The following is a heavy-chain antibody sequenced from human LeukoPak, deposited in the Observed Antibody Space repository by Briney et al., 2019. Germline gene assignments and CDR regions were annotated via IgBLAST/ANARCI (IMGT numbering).Heavy chain of an antibody. CDR2: IYYSGST. Sequence: PSQTLSLTCTVSGGSISSGGYYWSWLRQYPGKGLEWIGYIYYSGSTYYNPSLKSRVTISLDTSNNQFSLRLSSVTAADTAIYYCARTTTSDAFDIWGQGTMVTVSS. J-gene: IGHJ3*02. CDR3: ARTTTSDAFDI. D-gene: IGHD1-1*01. V-gene: IGHV4-31*03. CDR1: GGSISSGGYY.